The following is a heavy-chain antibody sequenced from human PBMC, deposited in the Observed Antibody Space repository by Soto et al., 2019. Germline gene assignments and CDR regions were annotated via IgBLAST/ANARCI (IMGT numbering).Heavy chain of an antibody. CDR1: AGSISSSNW. V-gene: IGHV4-4*02. CDR2: IYHSGST. D-gene: IGHD6-13*01. Sequence: SETLSLTCAVSAGSISSSNWWSWVRQPPGKGLEWIGEIYHSGSTTYNPSLKNRVTISVAKSKNQFSLKLSSVTAADTAVYYCAKDRREQQLVSAFDYWGQGTLVTVSS. J-gene: IGHJ4*02. CDR3: AKDRREQQLVSAFDY.